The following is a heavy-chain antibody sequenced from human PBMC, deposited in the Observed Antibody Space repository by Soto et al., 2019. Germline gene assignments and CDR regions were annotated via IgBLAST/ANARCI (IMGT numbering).Heavy chain of an antibody. Sequence: EVQLVESGGGLVQPGRSLRLSCAASGFTFDSYAMHWVRQAPGKGLKWVSGLSWNGVTIGYAASVKGRFTISRDNAKKSMYLQMNGLSPDAAALYYCAASRAYDSSDYSGFHYGMDVWGLGTTVTASS. CDR3: AASRAYDSSDYSGFHYGMDV. J-gene: IGHJ6*02. V-gene: IGHV3-9*01. CDR1: GFTFDSYA. D-gene: IGHD3-22*01. CDR2: LSWNGVTI.